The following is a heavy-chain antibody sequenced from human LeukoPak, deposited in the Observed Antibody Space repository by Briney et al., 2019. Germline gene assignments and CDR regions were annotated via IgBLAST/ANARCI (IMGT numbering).Heavy chain of an antibody. J-gene: IGHJ4*02. CDR1: GFTFSNYW. V-gene: IGHV3-7*04. Sequence: PGGSLRLSCAASGFTFSNYWLTWVRQAPGKGLEWVANVNQDGSQKYYVDSVKGQFTISRDNAKNLLYLQMNSLKAEDTAVYYCARGYCSAGDCFYFDVWGQGSVVTVSS. CDR3: ARGYCSAGDCFYFDV. D-gene: IGHD2-15*01. CDR2: VNQDGSQK.